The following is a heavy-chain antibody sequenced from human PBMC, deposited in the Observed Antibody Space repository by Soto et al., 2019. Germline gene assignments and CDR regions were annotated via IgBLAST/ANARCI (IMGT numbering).Heavy chain of an antibody. CDR2: IDPSDSYT. D-gene: IGHD6-6*01. J-gene: IGHJ5*02. V-gene: IGHV5-10-1*03. CDR3: ARHPEGYSSSLSWFDP. Sequence: EVQLVQSGAEVKKPGESLRISCKGSGYSFTSYWISWVRQMPGKGLEWMGRIDPSDSYTNYSPSFQGHVTISADKSISTAYLQWSSLKASDTAMYYCARHPEGYSSSLSWFDPWGQGTLVTVSS. CDR1: GYSFTSYW.